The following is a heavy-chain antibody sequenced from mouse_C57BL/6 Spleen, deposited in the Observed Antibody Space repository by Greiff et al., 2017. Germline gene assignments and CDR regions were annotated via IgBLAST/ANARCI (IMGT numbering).Heavy chain of an antibody. D-gene: IGHD2-5*01. CDR1: GFSLTSYA. CDR2: IWTGGGT. V-gene: IGHV2-9-1*01. CDR3: ARNSVNYSNYRYYFDY. Sequence: VQRVESGPGLVAPSQSLSITCTVSGFSLTSYAISWVRQPPGKGLEWLGVIWTGGGTNYNSALKSRLSISKDNSKSQVFLKMNSLQTDDTARYYCARNSVNYSNYRYYFDYWGQGTTLTVSS. J-gene: IGHJ2*01.